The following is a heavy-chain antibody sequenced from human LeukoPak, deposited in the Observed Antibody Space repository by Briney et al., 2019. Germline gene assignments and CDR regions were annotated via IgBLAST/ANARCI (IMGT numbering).Heavy chain of an antibody. CDR2: VGVSGTDT. D-gene: IGHD4-23*01. CDR1: GFTFSAYA. J-gene: IGHJ4*02. V-gene: IGHV3-23*01. Sequence: GGSLRLSCAASGFTFSAYAMTWVRQAPGKGLEWVSAVGVSGTDTYYADSVKGRFTISRDNSKNTLNLQMNSLRAEDTALYYCAKNGGAKYGTGHFDYWGQGTLVTVSS. CDR3: AKNGGAKYGTGHFDY.